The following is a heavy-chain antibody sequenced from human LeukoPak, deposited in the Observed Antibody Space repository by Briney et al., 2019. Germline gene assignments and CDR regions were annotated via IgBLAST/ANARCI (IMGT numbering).Heavy chain of an antibody. D-gene: IGHD3-16*01. J-gene: IGHJ4*02. Sequence: GGSLRLSRAISSFSLSSNYMSCVTQAPGKGLEWVSIIYSGGSTYYADSVKGRFTISRDNSKNTLYLQMNSLRAEDTAVYYCARDPLLSIGGGNYWGQGTLVTVSS. CDR2: IYSGGST. V-gene: IGHV3-53*01. CDR3: ARDPLLSIGGGNY. CDR1: SFSLSSNY.